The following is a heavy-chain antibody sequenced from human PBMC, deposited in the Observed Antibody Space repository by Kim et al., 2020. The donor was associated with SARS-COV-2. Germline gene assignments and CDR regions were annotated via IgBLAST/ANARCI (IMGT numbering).Heavy chain of an antibody. V-gene: IGHV7-4-1*02. CDR3: ASSEQLEQHYYYYGMDV. CDR2: INTNTGNP. D-gene: IGHD6-6*01. J-gene: IGHJ6*02. CDR1: GYTFTSYA. Sequence: ASVKVSCKASGYTFTSYAMNWVRQAPGQGLEWMGWINTNTGNPTYAQGFTGRFVFSLDTSVSTAYLQISSLKAEDTAVYYCASSEQLEQHYYYYGMDVWGQGTTVTVSS.